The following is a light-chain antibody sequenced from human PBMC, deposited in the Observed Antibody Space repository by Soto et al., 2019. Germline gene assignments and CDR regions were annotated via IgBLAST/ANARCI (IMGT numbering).Light chain of an antibody. CDR3: QKYNSAPLT. Sequence: DIQLTQSPSFLSASVGDRVTITCRASQGISSHLAWYQQIPGKGPKLLIYAASTLQSGVPSRFSGSGSGTDFTLAISSLQPEDVATYYCQKYNSAPLTFGGGTKVEIK. J-gene: IGKJ4*01. CDR1: QGISSH. V-gene: IGKV1-9*01. CDR2: AAS.